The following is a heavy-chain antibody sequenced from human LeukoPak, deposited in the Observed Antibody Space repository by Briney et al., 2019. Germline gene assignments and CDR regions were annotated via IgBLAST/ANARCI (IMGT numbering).Heavy chain of an antibody. D-gene: IGHD6-19*01. CDR1: GFTVSSNY. CDR2: IYSGGST. J-gene: IGHJ4*02. V-gene: IGHV3-53*01. CDR3: AISSGWYLGNFDY. Sequence: GGSLRLSCAASGFTVSSNYMSWVRQAPGKGLEWVSVIYSGGSTYYADSVKGRFTISRDNSKNTPYLQMNSLRAVDTAVYYCAISSGWYLGNFDYWGQGTLVPVSS.